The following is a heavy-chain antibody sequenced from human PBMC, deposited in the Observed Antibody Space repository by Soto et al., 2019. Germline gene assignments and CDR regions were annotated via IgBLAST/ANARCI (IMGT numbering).Heavy chain of an antibody. D-gene: IGHD5-12*01. CDR3: ARESDIVATNPTFDY. Sequence: QVQLVESGGGVVQPGRSLRLSCAASGFTFSSYAMHWVHQAPGKGLEWVAVISYDGSNKYYADSVKGRFTISRDNSKNTLYLQTNSPRAEDTDVYYCARESDIVATNPTFDYWGQGTLVTVSS. J-gene: IGHJ4*02. CDR2: ISYDGSNK. V-gene: IGHV3-30-3*01. CDR1: GFTFSSYA.